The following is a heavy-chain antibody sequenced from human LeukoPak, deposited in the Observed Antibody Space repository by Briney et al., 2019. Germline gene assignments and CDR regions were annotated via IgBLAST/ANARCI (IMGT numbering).Heavy chain of an antibody. Sequence: PGGSLRLSCAASGFTFNRYAMSWVRQAPGKGLGWVSAISGSGGSTYYADSVKGRFSISRDNSKNTLYLQMNTLRAEDTAVYYCAKSTVTIWGITGYWGQGTLVTVSS. D-gene: IGHD4-17*01. CDR2: ISGSGGST. J-gene: IGHJ4*02. CDR1: GFTFNRYA. CDR3: AKSTVTIWGITGY. V-gene: IGHV3-23*01.